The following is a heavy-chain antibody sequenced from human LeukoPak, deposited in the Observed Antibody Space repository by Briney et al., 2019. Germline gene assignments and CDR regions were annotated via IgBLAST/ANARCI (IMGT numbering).Heavy chain of an antibody. J-gene: IGHJ5*02. CDR3: ARVNIAAAGNNWFDP. CDR1: GGSISSGGYY. D-gene: IGHD6-13*01. V-gene: IGHV4-31*03. CDR2: IYYSGST. Sequence: SETLSLTCTVSGGSISSGGYYWSWIRQHPGKGLEWIGYIYYSGSTYYNPSLKSRVTISVDTSKNQFSLKLSSVTAADTAVYYCARVNIAAAGNNWFDPWGQETLVTVSS.